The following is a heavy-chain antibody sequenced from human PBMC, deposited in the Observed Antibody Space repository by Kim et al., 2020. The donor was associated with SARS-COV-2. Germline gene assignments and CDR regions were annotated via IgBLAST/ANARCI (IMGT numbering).Heavy chain of an antibody. Sequence: YSPSLKSRVTISIDTSKNQLSLKVRSVTAADTAVYYCARVEYQMPHIVDSWGRGTAVIVSS. J-gene: IGHJ4*02. V-gene: IGHV4-34*01. D-gene: IGHD2-2*01. CDR3: ARVEYQMPHIVDS.